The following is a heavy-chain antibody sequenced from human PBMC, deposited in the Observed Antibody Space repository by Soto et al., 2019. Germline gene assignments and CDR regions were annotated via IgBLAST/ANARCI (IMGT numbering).Heavy chain of an antibody. CDR3: EHAPGIAVTTNWFDP. D-gene: IGHD6-19*01. CDR1: GFSLSTSEVG. J-gene: IGHJ5*02. V-gene: IGHV2-5*02. Sequence: HITLKESGPTLVKPTQTLTLTCTFSGFSLSTSEVGVGWISQPPGKALQWLALIYWDDDKRYSPSLKSRLTITKDTSKNQVVLTMTHMDPVDTATYYCEHAPGIAVTTNWFDPWGQGILVTVSS. CDR2: IYWDDDK.